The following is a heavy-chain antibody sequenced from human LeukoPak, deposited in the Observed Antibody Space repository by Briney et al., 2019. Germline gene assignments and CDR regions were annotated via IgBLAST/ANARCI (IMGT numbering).Heavy chain of an antibody. J-gene: IGHJ4*02. CDR2: ISSGGRYL. Sequence: KPGGSLRLSCAASGFSFSTYSMNWVRQAPGKGLEWVSSISSGGRYLYYADSVKGRFTISRDNAKNSLYLQMNSLRAEDTAVYYCTTDVRDEYSSGWYPIGYWGQGTLVTVSS. D-gene: IGHD6-19*01. V-gene: IGHV3-21*01. CDR1: GFSFSTYS. CDR3: TTDVRDEYSSGWYPIGY.